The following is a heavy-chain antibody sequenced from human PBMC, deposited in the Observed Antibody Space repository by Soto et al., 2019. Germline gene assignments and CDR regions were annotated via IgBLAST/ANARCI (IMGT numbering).Heavy chain of an antibody. Sequence: SETLSLTCSVSGYSISNSRFYWAWIRQPPGEGLEWIGSIYHTGNAYYNPSLKSRVTISVDTSKNQFSLKLTSVTAADAALYYCARDFFDSSDYTTNWFDPWGQGTLVTVS. CDR2: IYHTGNA. D-gene: IGHD3-22*01. J-gene: IGHJ5*02. CDR1: GYSISNSRFY. V-gene: IGHV4-39*01. CDR3: ARDFFDSSDYTTNWFDP.